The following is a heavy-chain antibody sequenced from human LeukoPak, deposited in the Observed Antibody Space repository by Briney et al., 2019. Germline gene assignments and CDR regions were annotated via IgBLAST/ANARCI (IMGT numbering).Heavy chain of an antibody. J-gene: IGHJ4*02. V-gene: IGHV3-74*03. Sequence: GGSLRLSCAASGFTLRNYWMHWVRQAPGKGLVWVSRGEGDGSTSTYADSVKGRFAISRDTAKNTLYLQMNSLRAEDTAVYYCTTTDHFDYWGQGTLVTVSS. CDR1: GFTLRNYW. CDR3: TTTDHFDY. CDR2: GEGDGSTS.